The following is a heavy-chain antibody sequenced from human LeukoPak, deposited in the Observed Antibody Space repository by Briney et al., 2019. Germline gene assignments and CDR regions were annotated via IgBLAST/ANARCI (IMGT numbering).Heavy chain of an antibody. D-gene: IGHD3-10*01. J-gene: IGHJ4*02. V-gene: IGHV4-39*01. CDR2: IYYSGST. Sequence: PSETLSLTCTVSGGSISSSSYYWGWIRQPPGKGLEWSGSIYYSGSTYYNPSLKSRVTISVDTSKNQFSLKLSSVTAADTALYYCARQGPLNYYGSGSYDYWGQGTLVTVSS. CDR3: ARQGPLNYYGSGSYDY. CDR1: GGSISSSSYY.